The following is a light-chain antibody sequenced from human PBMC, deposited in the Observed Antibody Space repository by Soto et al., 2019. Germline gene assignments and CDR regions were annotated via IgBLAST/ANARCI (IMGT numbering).Light chain of an antibody. Sequence: DIQMTQSPSTLSASVGDRVTITCRASQSIRSWLAWYQQKPGKAPKLLIFDASTLQSGVPSRFSGSGSGTEFTLTISSLQPDDFATYYCQEYHSYKWTFGQGTKVDI. CDR1: QSIRSW. J-gene: IGKJ1*01. CDR3: QEYHSYKWT. CDR2: DAS. V-gene: IGKV1-5*01.